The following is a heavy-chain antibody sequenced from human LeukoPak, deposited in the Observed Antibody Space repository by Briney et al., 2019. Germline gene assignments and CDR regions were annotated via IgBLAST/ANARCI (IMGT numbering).Heavy chain of an antibody. D-gene: IGHD3-22*01. Sequence: GASVKVSCKASGYTFTSYGISWVRQAPGQGLEWMGWISAYNGNTNYAQKLQGRVTMTTDTSTSTAYMELRSLRSDDTAVYYCARNEYYYDSSGYYPSSFDYWGQGTQVTVSS. CDR1: GYTFTSYG. CDR3: ARNEYYYDSSGYYPSSFDY. CDR2: ISAYNGNT. V-gene: IGHV1-18*01. J-gene: IGHJ4*02.